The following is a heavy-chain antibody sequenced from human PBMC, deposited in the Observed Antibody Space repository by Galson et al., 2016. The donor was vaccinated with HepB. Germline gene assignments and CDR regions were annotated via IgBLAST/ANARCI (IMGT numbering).Heavy chain of an antibody. CDR1: GYRFTSFV. D-gene: IGHD3-10*01. CDR2: INPGNGQT. CDR3: ARVHYYGSGSPYDFDF. J-gene: IGHJ4*02. Sequence: SVKVSCKASGYRFTSFVIHWMRQAPGQSLEWMGWINPGNGQTKYSQKFQDRVTITRDTSASTAFMVMSSLRSEDTAVYSCARVHYYGSGSPYDFDFWGQGTLVTV. V-gene: IGHV1-3*01.